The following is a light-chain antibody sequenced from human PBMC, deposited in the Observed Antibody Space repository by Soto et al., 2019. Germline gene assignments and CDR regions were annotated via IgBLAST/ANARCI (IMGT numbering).Light chain of an antibody. CDR3: QQSYSTLTWT. CDR1: QSISSY. Sequence: DIQMTQSPSSLSASVGDRVSITCRASQSISSYLNWYQQKPGKAPKLLIYAASSLQSGVPSRFSGSGSGTDVTLTISSLHPEDFATYYCQQSYSTLTWTFGQGTKVEVK. CDR2: AAS. V-gene: IGKV1-39*01. J-gene: IGKJ1*01.